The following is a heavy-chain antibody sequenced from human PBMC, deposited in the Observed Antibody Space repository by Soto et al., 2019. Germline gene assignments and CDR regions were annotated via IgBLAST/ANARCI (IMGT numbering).Heavy chain of an antibody. V-gene: IGHV3-30-3*01. D-gene: IGHD1-26*01. CDR1: GFTFSSYA. CDR3: ARVEGAYY. J-gene: IGHJ4*02. Sequence: PGGSLRLSCAASGFTFSSYAVHWVRQAPGKGLEWVAVISYDGSNKYYADSVKGRFTISRDNSKNTLYLQMNSLRAEDTAVYYCARVEGAYYWGQGTLVTVSS. CDR2: ISYDGSNK.